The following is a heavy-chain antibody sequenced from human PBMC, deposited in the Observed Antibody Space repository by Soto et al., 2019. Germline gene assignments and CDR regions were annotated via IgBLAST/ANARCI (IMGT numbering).Heavy chain of an antibody. CDR1: GGTFSSYA. J-gene: IGHJ6*02. CDR2: IIHIFGTA. Sequence: SVKVSCKASGGTFSSYAISWVRQAPGQGLEWMGGIIHIFGTANYAQKFQGRVTITADESTSTAYMELSSLRSEDTAVYYCAAYYYDSSGYGPRSGGMDVWGQGTTVTVSS. V-gene: IGHV1-69*13. D-gene: IGHD3-22*01. CDR3: AAYYYDSSGYGPRSGGMDV.